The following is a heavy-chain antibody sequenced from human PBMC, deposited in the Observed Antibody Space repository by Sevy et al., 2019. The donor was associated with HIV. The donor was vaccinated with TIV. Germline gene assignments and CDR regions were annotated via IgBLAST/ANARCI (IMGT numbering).Heavy chain of an antibody. D-gene: IGHD5-18*01. Sequence: GGSLRLSCAASGFTFSSYWMSWVRQAPGKGLEWVATVKEDGSERNYVDSVKGRFTISRDNAKNSLYLKMNSLRAEDTAVYYCVREGVGGYSYSLDCWGQGTLVTVSS. CDR2: VKEDGSER. CDR3: VREGVGGYSYSLDC. V-gene: IGHV3-7*01. J-gene: IGHJ4*02. CDR1: GFTFSSYW.